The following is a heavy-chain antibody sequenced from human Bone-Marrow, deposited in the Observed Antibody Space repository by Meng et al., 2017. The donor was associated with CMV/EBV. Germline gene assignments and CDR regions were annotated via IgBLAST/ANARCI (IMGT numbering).Heavy chain of an antibody. D-gene: IGHD2-2*02. CDR3: AKYPHQYCSSTSCYTGGYFQH. CDR2: ISYDGSNK. J-gene: IGHJ1*01. V-gene: IGHV3-30*04. CDR1: GFTFSSYA. Sequence: GESLKISCAASGFTFSSYAMHWVRQAPGKGLEWVAVISYDGSNKYYADSVKGRFTISRDNSKNTLYLQMNSLRAEDTAVYYCAKYPHQYCSSTSCYTGGYFQHWGQGTLVTVSS.